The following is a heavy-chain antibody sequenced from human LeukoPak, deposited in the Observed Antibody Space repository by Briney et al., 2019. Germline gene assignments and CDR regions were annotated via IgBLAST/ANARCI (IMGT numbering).Heavy chain of an antibody. CDR2: IVGSSST. D-gene: IGHD6-13*01. CDR3: ARIGAGSSRDY. V-gene: IGHV3-21*01. Sequence: GGSLRLSCAASGFTFSNFAMSWVRQAPGKGLEWVSSIVGSSSTYYADSLKGRFTISRDNAKNSLYLQMNSLRAEDTAVYYCARIGAGSSRDYWGQGTLVTVSS. J-gene: IGHJ4*02. CDR1: GFTFSNFA.